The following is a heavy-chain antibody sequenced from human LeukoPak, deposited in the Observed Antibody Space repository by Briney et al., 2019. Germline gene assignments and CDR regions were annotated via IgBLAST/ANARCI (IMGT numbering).Heavy chain of an antibody. Sequence: SVKVSCKASGGTFSGYAISWVRQAPGQGLEWMGGIIPIFGTANYAQKFQGRVTITTDESTSTAYMELSRLRSEDTDVYYCAREVITGTARGSFDYWGQGTLVTVSS. J-gene: IGHJ4*02. V-gene: IGHV1-69*05. CDR2: IIPIFGTA. CDR3: AREVITGTARGSFDY. CDR1: GGTFSGYA. D-gene: IGHD1/OR15-1a*01.